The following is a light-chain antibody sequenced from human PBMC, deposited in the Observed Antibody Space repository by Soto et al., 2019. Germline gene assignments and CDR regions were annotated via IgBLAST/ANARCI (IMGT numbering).Light chain of an antibody. V-gene: IGKV3D-15*02. CDR2: GAS. Sequence: EIVMTQSPATLSVSPGERATLSCRASQSVNIYLAWYQQKPGQAPRLLIFGASSRATGIPARFSGSGSGTEFNLTISSLQSEDFAIYYCQQYGTSPFTFGPGTKVDVK. J-gene: IGKJ3*01. CDR3: QQYGTSPFT. CDR1: QSVNIY.